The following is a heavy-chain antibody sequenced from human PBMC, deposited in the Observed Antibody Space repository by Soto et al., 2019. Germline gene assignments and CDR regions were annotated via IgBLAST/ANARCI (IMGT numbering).Heavy chain of an antibody. CDR2: ITGSGMNT. V-gene: IGHV3-48*03. D-gene: IGHD2-2*01. J-gene: IGHJ6*02. CDR3: ARDKCDSSSCYVSYFYGMDV. CDR1: GFSFSSYE. Sequence: LRLSCVASGFSFSSYEMNWVRQAPGKGLEWVSYITGSGMNTHYAESVRGRFTVSRDNAKSSLYLQMNSLRVEDTAIYYCARDKCDSSSCYVSYFYGMDVWGQGTTVTVS.